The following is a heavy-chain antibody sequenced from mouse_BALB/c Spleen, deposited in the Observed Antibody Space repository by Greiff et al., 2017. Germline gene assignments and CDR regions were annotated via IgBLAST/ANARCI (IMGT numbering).Heavy chain of an antibody. J-gene: IGHJ4*01. D-gene: IGHD1-1*01. CDR3: ARDVLLGAMDY. CDR2: IWAGGST. Sequence: VMLVESGPGLVAPSQSLSITCTVSGFSLTSYGVHWVRQPPGKGLEWLGVIWAGGSTNYNSALMSRLSISKDNSKSQVFLKMNSLQTDDTAMYYCARDVLLGAMDYWGQGTSVTVSS. CDR1: GFSLTSYG. V-gene: IGHV2-9*02.